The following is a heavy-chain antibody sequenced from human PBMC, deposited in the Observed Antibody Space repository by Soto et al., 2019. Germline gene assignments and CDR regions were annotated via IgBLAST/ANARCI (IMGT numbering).Heavy chain of an antibody. J-gene: IGHJ4*02. CDR1: GFTFSSYA. Sequence: VQLLESGGGLVQPGGSLRLSCAASGFTFSSYAMSWVRQAPGKGLEWVSAISGSGGSTYYADSVKGRFTISRDNSKNTLYLQMNSLRAEDTAVYYCAKAPGGYSYGYGFYYFDYWGQGTLVTVSS. D-gene: IGHD5-18*01. CDR3: AKAPGGYSYGYGFYYFDY. CDR2: ISGSGGST. V-gene: IGHV3-23*01.